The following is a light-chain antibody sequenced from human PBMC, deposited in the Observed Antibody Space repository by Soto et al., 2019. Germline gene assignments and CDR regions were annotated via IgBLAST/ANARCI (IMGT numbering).Light chain of an antibody. J-gene: IGLJ1*01. CDR1: SSDVGGYDY. V-gene: IGLV2-8*01. CDR3: SSYTTNNAHV. Sequence: QSVLTQPPSASGSPGQSVTISCTGTSSDVGGYDYVSWYQQHPGKAPKLMIYEVTIRPSGVSDSFSGSKSGNTASLTVSGLQAEDEADYYCSSYTTNNAHVFGSGTKVTVL. CDR2: EVT.